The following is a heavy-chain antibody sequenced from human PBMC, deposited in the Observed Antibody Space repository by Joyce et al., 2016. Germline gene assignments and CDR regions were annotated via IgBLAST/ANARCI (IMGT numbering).Heavy chain of an antibody. Sequence: EVQLVESGGGLVQPGGSLRLSCAASGFTFRNYWMHWVRQVSGKGLVWVSRSNSDGSSTNYADSERGRLTISRDNAKNTLFLQMNSLRAEDTAVYYCARGGNSGNYNDDWYFDLWGRGTLVTVSS. J-gene: IGHJ2*01. CDR3: ARGGNSGNYNDDWYFDL. CDR1: GFTFRNYW. D-gene: IGHD1-26*01. V-gene: IGHV3-74*01. CDR2: SNSDGSST.